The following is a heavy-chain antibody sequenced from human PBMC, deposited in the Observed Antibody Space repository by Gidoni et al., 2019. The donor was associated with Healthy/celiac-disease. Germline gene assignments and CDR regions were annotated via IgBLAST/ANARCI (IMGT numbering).Heavy chain of an antibody. CDR2: IYYSWST. D-gene: IGHD4-17*01. J-gene: IGHJ4*02. CDR3: ARHGDDYGDYVVYYFDY. V-gene: IGHV4-39*01. CDR1: GGSISSSSYY. Sequence: QLQLQESGPGLVKPSETLSLTCTVSGGSISSSSYYWGWIRQPPGKGLEWIGSIYYSWSTYYNPSLKSRVTISVDTSKNQFSLKLSSVTAADTAVYYCARHGDDYGDYVVYYFDYWGQGTLVTVSS.